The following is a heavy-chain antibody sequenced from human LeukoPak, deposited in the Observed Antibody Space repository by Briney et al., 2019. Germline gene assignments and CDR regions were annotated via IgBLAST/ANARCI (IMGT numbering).Heavy chain of an antibody. CDR2: IIPIFGTA. J-gene: IGHJ5*02. D-gene: IGHD6-6*01. Sequence: GASVKVSCMASGGTFSSYAISWVRQAPGQGFEWMGGIIPIFGTANYAQKFQGRVTITTDESTSTAYMELSSLRSEDTAVYYCARTSIAARRFDPWGQGTLVTVSS. CDR1: GGTFSSYA. V-gene: IGHV1-69*05. CDR3: ARTSIAARRFDP.